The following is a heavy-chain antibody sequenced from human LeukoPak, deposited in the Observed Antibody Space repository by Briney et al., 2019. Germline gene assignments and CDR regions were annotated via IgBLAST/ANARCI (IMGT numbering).Heavy chain of an antibody. Sequence: PGGSLRLSCAASGFTFSSYAMHWVRQAPGKGLEWVAVISYDGSNKYYADSVKGRFTISRDNSKNTLYLQMNRLRAEDTAVYYCARRKDCSSTSCPRPYYYYGMDVWGQGTTVTVSS. V-gene: IGHV3-30*04. CDR3: ARRKDCSSTSCPRPYYYYGMDV. D-gene: IGHD2-2*01. J-gene: IGHJ6*02. CDR1: GFTFSSYA. CDR2: ISYDGSNK.